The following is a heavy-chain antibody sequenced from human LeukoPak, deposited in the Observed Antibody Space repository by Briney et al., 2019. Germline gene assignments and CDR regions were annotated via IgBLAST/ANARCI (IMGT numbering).Heavy chain of an antibody. D-gene: IGHD7-27*01. Sequence: GESLKISCKGSGYSFTSYWIGWVGQMPGKCLEWMGIIYPGDSDTRYSPSFQGQVTISADKSISTAYLQWSSLKASDTAMYYCARITGEHHYYYYYYMDVWGKGTTVTVSS. CDR1: GYSFTSYW. V-gene: IGHV5-51*01. J-gene: IGHJ6*03. CDR3: ARITGEHHYYYYYYMDV. CDR2: IYPGDSDT.